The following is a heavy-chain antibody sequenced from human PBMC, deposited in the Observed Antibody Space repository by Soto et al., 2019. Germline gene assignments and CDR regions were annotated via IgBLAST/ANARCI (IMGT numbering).Heavy chain of an antibody. J-gene: IGHJ6*02. V-gene: IGHV4-30-2*06. Sequence: SETLSLTCTVSGGSITSGGYSWTWIRQSPGKGLEWIGYTYQSGSAYYNPSLKSRVTISVDRSKNQFSLNLTSVTAADTAVYYCARDYYGMDVWGQGTTLTVSS. CDR3: ARDYYGMDV. CDR2: TYQSGSA. CDR1: GGSITSGGYS.